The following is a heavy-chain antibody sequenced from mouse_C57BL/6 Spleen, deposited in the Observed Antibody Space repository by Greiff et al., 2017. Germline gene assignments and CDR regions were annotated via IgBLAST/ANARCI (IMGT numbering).Heavy chain of an antibody. V-gene: IGHV1-7*01. CDR3: SSAGRGPYFNV. D-gene: IGHD4-1*01. CDR2: INPSSGYT. J-gene: IGHJ1*03. Sequence: QVQLKQSGAELAKPGASVKLSCKASGYTFTSYWMHWVKQRPGQGLEWIGYINPSSGYTKYNQKFKDKATLTADQSSSTVSMQQSSLTYVDSAVYYCSSAGRGPYFNVWGTGTTVPVSS. CDR1: GYTFTSYW.